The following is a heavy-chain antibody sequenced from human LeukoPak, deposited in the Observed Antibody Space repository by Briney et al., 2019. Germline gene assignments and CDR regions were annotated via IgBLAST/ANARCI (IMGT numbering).Heavy chain of an antibody. Sequence: GGSLRLSCAASGFTFSSYSMNWVRQAPGKGLEWVSSISSSSSYIYYADSVKGRFTISRDNAKISLYLQMNSLRAEDTAVYYCASSSPYWYFDLWGRGTLVTVSS. D-gene: IGHD6-6*01. CDR1: GFTFSSYS. CDR2: ISSSSSYI. J-gene: IGHJ2*01. CDR3: ASSSPYWYFDL. V-gene: IGHV3-21*01.